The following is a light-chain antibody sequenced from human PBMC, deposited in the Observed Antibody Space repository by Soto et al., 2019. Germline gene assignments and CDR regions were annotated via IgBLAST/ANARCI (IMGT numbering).Light chain of an antibody. CDR1: QSISTY. CDR3: QQSYKTPLT. V-gene: IGKV1-39*01. CDR2: AAS. J-gene: IGKJ4*01. Sequence: DIQMTQSPSSLSASVGDRVTITCRASQSISTYLNWYQQKPGKAPKLLISAASSLQGGVPPRFIGSGSGTEFTLTISTLRPEDFAAYYCQQSYKTPLTFGEGTKVEI.